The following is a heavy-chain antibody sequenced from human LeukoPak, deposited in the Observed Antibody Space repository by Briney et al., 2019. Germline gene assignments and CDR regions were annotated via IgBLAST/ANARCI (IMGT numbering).Heavy chain of an antibody. V-gene: IGHV1-18*01. CDR2: ISAYNGNT. Sequence: GASVKVSCKASGYTFTSYGISWVRHAPGQGLEWMGWISAYNGNTNNAQKLQGRVTMTTDTSTSTAYMELRSLRSDDTAVYYCARAYDYGDYWFDPWGQGTLVTVSS. CDR1: GYTFTSYG. CDR3: ARAYDYGDYWFDP. J-gene: IGHJ5*02. D-gene: IGHD4-17*01.